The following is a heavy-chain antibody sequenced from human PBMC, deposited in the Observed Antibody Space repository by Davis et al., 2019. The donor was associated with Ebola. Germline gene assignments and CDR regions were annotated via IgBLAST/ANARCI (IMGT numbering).Heavy chain of an antibody. Sequence: MPSETLPLTCAVYGGSFSGYYWSWIRQHPGKGLEWIGYIYYSGSTYYSPSLESRVTISVDTSKNQFSLKLSSVTAADTAIYYCARDIKTWGQGTLVTVSS. CDR3: ARDIKT. CDR2: IYYSGST. V-gene: IGHV4-31*02. J-gene: IGHJ5*02. CDR1: GGSFSGYY.